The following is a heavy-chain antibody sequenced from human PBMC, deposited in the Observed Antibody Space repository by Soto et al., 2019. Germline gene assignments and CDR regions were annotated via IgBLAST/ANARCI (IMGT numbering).Heavy chain of an antibody. CDR3: ARAYSKYCDY. J-gene: IGHJ4*02. Sequence: SETLSLTCAVYGGSFSGYYWTWIRQPPGTGLEWVGEINHSGSTNYNPSLKSRVTISVDTSKNQFSLKLTSVTAADTAVYYCARAYSKYCDYWGQGTLVTVS. CDR1: GGSFSGYY. V-gene: IGHV4-34*01. D-gene: IGHD6-13*01. CDR2: INHSGST.